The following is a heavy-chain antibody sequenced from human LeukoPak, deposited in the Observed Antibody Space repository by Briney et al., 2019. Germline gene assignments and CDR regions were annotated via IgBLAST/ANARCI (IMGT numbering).Heavy chain of an antibody. CDR3: ARRQDGHDY. V-gene: IGHV4-4*07. CDR2: IYTTGST. CDR1: GFTFSSYA. Sequence: PGGSLRLSCAASGFTFSSYAMSWLRQSAGKGLEWIGRIYTTGSTDYNPSLKSRVTISLDTARKQFSLKLSSVTAADTAVYYCARRQDGHDYWGQGTLVTVSS. J-gene: IGHJ4*02.